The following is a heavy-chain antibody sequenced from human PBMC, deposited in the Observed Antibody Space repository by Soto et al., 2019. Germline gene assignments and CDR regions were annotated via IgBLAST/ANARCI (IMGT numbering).Heavy chain of an antibody. CDR1: GFTFSSYA. J-gene: IGHJ4*02. Sequence: GGSLRLSCAASGFTFSSYAMHCVRQAPGEGLEWVAVISYDGSNKYYADSVKGRFTISRDNAKNTLYLQMNSLRAEDTAVYYCAILGPRHDYWGQGTLVTVSS. CDR2: ISYDGSNK. V-gene: IGHV3-30-3*01. D-gene: IGHD2-8*02. CDR3: AILGPRHDY.